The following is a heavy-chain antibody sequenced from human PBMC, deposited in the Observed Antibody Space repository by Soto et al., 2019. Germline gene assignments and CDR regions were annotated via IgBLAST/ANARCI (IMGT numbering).Heavy chain of an antibody. CDR1: GFSLSTSGMC. J-gene: IGHJ6*02. Sequence: XGPTLVNPTQTLRLTCTFSGFSLSTSGMCVSWIRQPPGKALEWLALIDWDDDKYYSTSLKTRLTISKDTSKNQVVLTMTNMDPVDTATYYCARTLGIGGIRYYYYYGMDVWGQGTTVTVSS. CDR3: ARTLGIGGIRYYYYYGMDV. V-gene: IGHV2-70*01. D-gene: IGHD2-15*01. CDR2: IDWDDDK.